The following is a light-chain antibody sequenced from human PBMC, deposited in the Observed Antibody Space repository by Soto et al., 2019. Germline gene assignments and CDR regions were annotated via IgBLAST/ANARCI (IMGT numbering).Light chain of an antibody. V-gene: IGKV3-11*01. CDR2: NAS. Sequence: EIVLTQSPATLSLSPGDSATLSCTASQEIHIFLAWSQQKPGQAPRLLIYNASQRATGIPARFTGSVSGTDFTLTILSLGPEDFAVYYCQQRYNWPPRTFAGGTKVEIK. J-gene: IGKJ4*01. CDR3: QQRYNWPPRT. CDR1: QEIHIF.